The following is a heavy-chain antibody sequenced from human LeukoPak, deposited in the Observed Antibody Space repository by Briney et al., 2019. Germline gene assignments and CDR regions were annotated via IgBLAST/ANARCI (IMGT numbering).Heavy chain of an antibody. Sequence: GSLRLSCAASGFPFSSYSMNWVRQAPGKGLEWVSSISSSSYIYYADSVKGRFTISRDNAKNSLYLQMNSLRAEDTAVYYCARAGYYMLSWANFDYWGQGTLVTVSS. V-gene: IGHV3-21*01. J-gene: IGHJ4*02. CDR2: ISSSSYI. CDR3: ARAGYYMLSWANFDY. CDR1: GFPFSSYS. D-gene: IGHD3-9*01.